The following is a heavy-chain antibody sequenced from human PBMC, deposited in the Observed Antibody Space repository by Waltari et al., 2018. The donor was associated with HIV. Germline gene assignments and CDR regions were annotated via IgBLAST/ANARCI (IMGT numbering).Heavy chain of an antibody. CDR3: LTHYYDRGF. CDR2: IKSKSDGGTI. Sequence: EVYLVESGGGLVEPGESLRLSCASSGFPFTNAWMNWVRRAPGKGLEWSGLIKSKSDGGTIHYATPVKGRFTISRDDSQSMFYLQMTSLTAEDTAVYYCLTHYYDRGFWGQGTLVTVSS. CDR1: GFPFTNAW. J-gene: IGHJ4*02. D-gene: IGHD3-22*01. V-gene: IGHV3-15*06.